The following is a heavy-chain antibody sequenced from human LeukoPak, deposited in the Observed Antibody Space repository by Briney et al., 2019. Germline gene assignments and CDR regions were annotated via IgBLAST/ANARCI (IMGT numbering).Heavy chain of an antibody. CDR3: ARVERYCSSTSCYLFDY. J-gene: IGHJ4*02. D-gene: IGHD2-2*01. V-gene: IGHV3-33*08. Sequence: PGGSLRLSCVASGFTFSHYTMHWVRQAPGKGLEWVAVIWYDGSNKYYADSVKGRFTISRDNSKNTPYLQMNSLRAEDTAVYYCARVERYCSSTSCYLFDYWGQGTLVTVSS. CDR2: IWYDGSNK. CDR1: GFTFSHYT.